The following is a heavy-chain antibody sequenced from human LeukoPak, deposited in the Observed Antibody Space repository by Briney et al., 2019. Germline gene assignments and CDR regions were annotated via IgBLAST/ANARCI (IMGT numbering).Heavy chain of an antibody. CDR1: GFTFDDYG. CDR2: INWNGGST. J-gene: IGHJ6*04. CDR3: AELGITMIGGV. V-gene: IGHV3-20*04. D-gene: IGHD3-10*02. Sequence: PGGSLRLSCAASGFTFDDYGMSWVRQAPGKGLEWVSGINWNGGSTGYADFVKGRFTISRDNAKNSLYLQMNSLRAEDTAVYYCAELGITMIGGVWGKGTTVTISS.